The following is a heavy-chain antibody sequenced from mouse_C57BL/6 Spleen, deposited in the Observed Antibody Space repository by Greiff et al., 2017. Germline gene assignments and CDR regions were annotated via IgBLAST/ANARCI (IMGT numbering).Heavy chain of an antibody. D-gene: IGHD2-3*01. V-gene: IGHV1-69*01. CDR3: ARRDGYYNFDV. J-gene: IGHJ1*03. CDR1: GYTFTSYW. Sequence: QVQLQQPGAELVMPGASVKLSCKASGYTFTSYWMHWVKQRPGQGLEWIGEIDPSDSYTNYNQKFKGKSTLTVDKSSSTAYMQLSSLTSEDSAVYYCARRDGYYNFDVWGTGTTVTVSS. CDR2: IDPSDSYT.